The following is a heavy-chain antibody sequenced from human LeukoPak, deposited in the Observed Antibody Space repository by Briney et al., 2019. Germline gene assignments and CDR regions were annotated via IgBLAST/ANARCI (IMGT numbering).Heavy chain of an antibody. CDR3: ARDPKQGGTYWNYFDY. D-gene: IGHD1-26*01. CDR2: ISSSGGGT. V-gene: IGHV3-23*01. CDR1: GLTLSNSA. J-gene: IGHJ4*02. Sequence: GGSLRLSCGASGLTLSNSAMYWVRQAPGKGLECVSGISSSGGGTYYADSVKGRFSISRDVSKNTLYLQMNSLRAEDTAVYYCARDPKQGGTYWNYFDYWGQGALVTVSP.